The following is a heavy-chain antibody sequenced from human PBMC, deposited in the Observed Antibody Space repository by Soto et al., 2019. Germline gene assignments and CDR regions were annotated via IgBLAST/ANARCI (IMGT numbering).Heavy chain of an antibody. V-gene: IGHV1-69*13. J-gene: IGHJ6*02. D-gene: IGHD2-15*01. CDR2: IIPIFGTA. CDR1: GGTFSSYA. CDR3: ARGSGCSGGSCYSRADYYYYGMDV. Sequence: ASVKVSCKASGGTFSSYAISWVRQAPGQGLEWMGGIIPIFGTANYAQKFQGRVTITADESTSTAYMELSSLRSEDTAVYYCARGSGCSGGSCYSRADYYYYGMDVWGQGTTVTVSS.